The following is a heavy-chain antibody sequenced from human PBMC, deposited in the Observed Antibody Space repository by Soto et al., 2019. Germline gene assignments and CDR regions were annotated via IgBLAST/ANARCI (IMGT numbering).Heavy chain of an antibody. CDR2: ISGNGITV. Sequence: PGGSLRLSCAASGFAFSDFHMSWTRQAPGKGLEWISYISGNGITVYADSVKGRFTISRDNAENLLYLRMDSLTSEDTAIYYCARDREPSVYHGMAVWGQGTTVTVSS. V-gene: IGHV3-11*01. CDR1: GFAFSDFH. J-gene: IGHJ6*02. CDR3: ARDREPSVYHGMAV.